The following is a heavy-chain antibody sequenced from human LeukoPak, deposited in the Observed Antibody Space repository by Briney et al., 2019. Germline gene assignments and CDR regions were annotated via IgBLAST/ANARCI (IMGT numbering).Heavy chain of an antibody. CDR3: ARGWYSSGWYTLDS. CDR1: GNSISSGDYY. CDR2: IYNSGTI. Sequence: SETLSLTCTVSGNSISSGDYYWSWIRQPPGKRLEWIGCIYNSGTIKYNPSLRSRAAISIDTSKDQFSLQLSSVTAADTAVYYCARGWYSSGWYTLDSWGQGALVTVSS. D-gene: IGHD6-19*01. V-gene: IGHV4-61*08. J-gene: IGHJ4*02.